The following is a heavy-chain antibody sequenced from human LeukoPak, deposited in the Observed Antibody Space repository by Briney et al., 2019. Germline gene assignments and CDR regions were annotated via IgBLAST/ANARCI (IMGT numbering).Heavy chain of an antibody. CDR2: IGISSGNT. V-gene: IGHV3-48*01. CDR1: GFTFSAYS. J-gene: IGHJ4*02. CDR3: ARDYKYAFDN. D-gene: IGHD5-24*01. Sequence: GGSLRLSCAASGFTFSAYSMNWVRQAPGKGLEWISYIGISSGNTKYADSVKGRFTISRDKAKNSLYLQMNSLRVEDTAVYYCARDYKYAFDNWGQGTLVTVSS.